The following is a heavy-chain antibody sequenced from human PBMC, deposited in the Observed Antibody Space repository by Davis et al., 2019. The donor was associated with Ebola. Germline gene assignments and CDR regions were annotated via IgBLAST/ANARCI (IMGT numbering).Heavy chain of an antibody. CDR2: IKSDGSTT. Sequence: GESLKISCAASGFTFRSYWMHWVRQAPGKGLVWVSNIKSDGSTTNYADSVKGRFTISRDNAKNTLYLQMNNLRAEDTAVYYCVRLVGPNWGQGTLVAVSS. J-gene: IGHJ4*02. V-gene: IGHV3-74*01. CDR1: GFTFRSYW. CDR3: VRLVGPN.